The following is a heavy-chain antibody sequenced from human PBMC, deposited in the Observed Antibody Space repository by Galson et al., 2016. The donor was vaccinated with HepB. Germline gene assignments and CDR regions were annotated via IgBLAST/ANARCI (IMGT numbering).Heavy chain of an antibody. CDR2: IYPGDSNI. J-gene: IGHJ2*01. Sequence: QSGAEVKKPGESLKISCKGSGYSFSTYWIGWVRQMPGKGLEWMAIIYPGDSNIKYSPSFHGQVTISVDKSISSAYLQWSSLKASDSAMYYCARRGAYNFGWYFDLWGRGTLVTVSS. CDR3: ARRGAYNFGWYFDL. CDR1: GYSFSTYW. D-gene: IGHD5-24*01. V-gene: IGHV5-51*01.